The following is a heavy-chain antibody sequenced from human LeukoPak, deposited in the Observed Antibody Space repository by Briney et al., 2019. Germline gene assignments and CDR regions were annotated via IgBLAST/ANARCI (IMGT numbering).Heavy chain of an antibody. CDR3: AREPGEGIAAAGPII. V-gene: IGHV4-59*01. D-gene: IGHD6-13*01. Sequence: SETLSLTCTVSGGSISSYYWSWIRQPPGKGLEWIGYIYYSGSTNYNPSLKSRVTISVDTSKNQFSLKLSSVTAADTAVYYCAREPGEGIAAAGPIIWGQGTLVTVSS. J-gene: IGHJ4*02. CDR1: GGSISSYY. CDR2: IYYSGST.